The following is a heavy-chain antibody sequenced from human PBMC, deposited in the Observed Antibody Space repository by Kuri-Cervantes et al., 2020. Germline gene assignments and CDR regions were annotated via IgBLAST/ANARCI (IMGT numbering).Heavy chain of an antibody. J-gene: IGHJ6*02. CDR1: GFTFSGYS. D-gene: IGHD1-1*01. Sequence: GESLKISCAASGFTFSGYSMNWVRQAPGKGLEWVAVIWYDGSNKYYADSVKGRFTISRDNSKNTLYLQMNSLRAEDTAVYYCARGSPQLERGYYYYGMDVWGQGTTVTVSS. CDR2: IWYDGSNK. CDR3: ARGSPQLERGYYYYGMDV. V-gene: IGHV3-33*08.